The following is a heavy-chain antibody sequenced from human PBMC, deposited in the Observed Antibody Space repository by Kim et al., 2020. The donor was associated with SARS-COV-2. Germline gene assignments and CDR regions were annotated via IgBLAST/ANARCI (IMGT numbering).Heavy chain of an antibody. J-gene: IGHJ6*01. V-gene: IGHV3-23*01. Sequence: GGSLRLSCAASGFIFNNYAMAWVRQAPGKGLEWVSGISGSSNNISHADSVRGRFTIFRDNSKNTVYLQMNSLRIEDTAVYFCAKAEGVGCSGGSCYIYY. CDR2: ISGSSNNI. CDR3: AKAEGVGCSGGSCYIYY. CDR1: GFIFNNYA. D-gene: IGHD2-15*01.